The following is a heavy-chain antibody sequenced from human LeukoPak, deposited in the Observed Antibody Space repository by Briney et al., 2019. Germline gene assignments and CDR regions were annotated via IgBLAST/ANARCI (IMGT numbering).Heavy chain of an antibody. D-gene: IGHD3-22*01. J-gene: IGHJ5*02. V-gene: IGHV3-20*04. CDR1: GFTFDEYG. CDR3: AKDPPSGITMIVVNSLNWFDP. Sequence: PGGSLRLSCAASGFTFDEYGMSWVRQAPGKGLEWVSSINWNGDSIAYVDSVKGRFTISRDNAKNSLYLQMNSLRAEDTAFYYCAKDPPSGITMIVVNSLNWFDPWGQGTLVTVSS. CDR2: INWNGDSI.